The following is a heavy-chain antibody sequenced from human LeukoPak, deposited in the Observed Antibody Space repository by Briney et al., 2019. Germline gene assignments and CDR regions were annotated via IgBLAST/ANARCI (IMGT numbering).Heavy chain of an antibody. CDR2: IKGDGRDK. J-gene: IGHJ4*02. V-gene: IGHV3-7*01. CDR1: EFPFSSYG. Sequence: GGSLRLSCAASEFPFSSYGMTWVRQAPGKGLEWVAHIKGDGRDKYYVASVKGRFTISRDNVKNSLYLQMNSLRVEDTSVYYCARGGAKGSFDYWGQGTLVTVSS. CDR3: ARGGAKGSFDY.